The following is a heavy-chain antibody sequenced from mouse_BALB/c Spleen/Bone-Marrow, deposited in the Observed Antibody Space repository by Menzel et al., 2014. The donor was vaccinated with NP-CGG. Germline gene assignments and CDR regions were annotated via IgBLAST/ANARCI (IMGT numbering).Heavy chain of an antibody. CDR1: GFTFSSYA. V-gene: IGHV5-9-4*01. CDR3: ARDSSGYFDY. D-gene: IGHD3-1*01. J-gene: IGHJ2*01. Sequence: EVMLVESGGGLVKPGGSLKLSCAASGFTFSSYAMSRVRRSPEKRLEWVAEISSGGSYTYYPDTVTGRFTISRDNAKNTLYLEMSSLRSEDTAMYYCARDSSGYFDYWGQGTTLTVSS. CDR2: ISSGGSYT.